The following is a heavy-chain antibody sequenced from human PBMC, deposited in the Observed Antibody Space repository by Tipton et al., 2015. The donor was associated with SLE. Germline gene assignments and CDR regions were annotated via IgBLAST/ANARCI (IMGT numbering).Heavy chain of an antibody. Sequence: SLRLSCAASGFIFSSYAMHWVRQAPGKGLEWVAVISYDGSNKYYADSVKGRFTISRDNSKNTLYLQMNSLRAEDTAVYYCARASSAYSSGWYWGDYFDYWGQGTLVTVSS. CDR3: ARASSAYSSGWYWGDYFDY. J-gene: IGHJ4*02. CDR1: GFIFSSYA. V-gene: IGHV3-30-3*01. CDR2: ISYDGSNK. D-gene: IGHD6-19*01.